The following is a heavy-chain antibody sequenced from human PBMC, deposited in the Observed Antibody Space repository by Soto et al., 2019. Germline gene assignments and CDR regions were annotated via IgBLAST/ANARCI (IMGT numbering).Heavy chain of an antibody. J-gene: IGHJ6*02. CDR2: IYYSGST. Sequence: TSETLSLTCTVSGGSISSGGYYWSWIRQHPGKGLEWIGYIYYSGSTYYNPSLKSRVTISVDTSKNQFSLKLSSVTAADTAVYYCARYGSGSPYYGMDVWGQGTTVTVSS. CDR1: GGSISSGGYY. V-gene: IGHV4-31*03. D-gene: IGHD3-10*01. CDR3: ARYGSGSPYYGMDV.